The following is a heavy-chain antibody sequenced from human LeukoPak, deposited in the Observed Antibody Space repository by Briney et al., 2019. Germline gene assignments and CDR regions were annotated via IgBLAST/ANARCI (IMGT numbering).Heavy chain of an antibody. J-gene: IGHJ4*02. Sequence: PGGSLRLSCAASGFSVRSNYMSWVRQAPGKGLEWVSVIYTDGSTYYADSVKGRFTISRDNSKNTLFLQMNSLRAEDTAVYYCARETRPPYSSVGYWGQGTLVTVSS. CDR1: GFSVRSNY. CDR3: ARETRPPYSSVGY. V-gene: IGHV3-53*01. CDR2: IYTDGST. D-gene: IGHD3-22*01.